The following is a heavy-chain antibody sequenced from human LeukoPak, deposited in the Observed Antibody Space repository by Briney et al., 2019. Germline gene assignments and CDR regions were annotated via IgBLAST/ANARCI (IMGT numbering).Heavy chain of an antibody. Sequence: ASVKVSCKASGYTFTSYGIGWVRQAPGQGLEWMGWISAYNGNTNYAQKLQGRVTMTTDTSTSTAYMELRSLRSDDTAVYYCARDMCSSTSCLFDYWGQGTLVTVSS. D-gene: IGHD2-2*01. J-gene: IGHJ4*02. CDR3: ARDMCSSTSCLFDY. CDR1: GYTFTSYG. V-gene: IGHV1-18*04. CDR2: ISAYNGNT.